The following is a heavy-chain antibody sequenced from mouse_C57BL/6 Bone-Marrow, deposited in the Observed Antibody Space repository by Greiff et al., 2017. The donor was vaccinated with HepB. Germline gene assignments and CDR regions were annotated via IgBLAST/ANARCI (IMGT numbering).Heavy chain of an antibody. J-gene: IGHJ3*01. V-gene: IGHV5-6*01. Sequence: EVKLVESGGDLVKPGGSLKLSCAASGFTFSSYGMSWVRQTPDKRLEWVATISSGGSYTYYPDSVKGRFTISRDNAKNTLYLQMSSLKSEDTAMYCCARHSGMAWFAYWGQGTLVTVSA. CDR2: ISSGGSYT. D-gene: IGHD4-1*01. CDR3: ARHSGMAWFAY. CDR1: GFTFSSYG.